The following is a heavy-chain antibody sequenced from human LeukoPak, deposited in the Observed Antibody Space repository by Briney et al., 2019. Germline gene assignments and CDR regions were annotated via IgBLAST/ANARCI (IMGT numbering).Heavy chain of an antibody. CDR3: ARTDYGDYTTFDY. CDR1: GFTFSSYG. J-gene: IGHJ4*02. V-gene: IGHV3-33*01. D-gene: IGHD4-17*01. CDR2: IWYDGSNK. Sequence: GGSLRLSCAASGFTFSSYGMHWVRQAPGKGLEWVAVIWYDGSNKYYADSVKGRFTISRDDSKNTLYLQMNSLRAEDTAVYYCARTDYGDYTTFDYWGQGTLVTVSS.